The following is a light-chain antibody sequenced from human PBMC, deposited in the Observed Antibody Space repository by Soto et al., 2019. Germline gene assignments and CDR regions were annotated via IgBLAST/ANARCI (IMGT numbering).Light chain of an antibody. CDR3: QQYNNWPPYT. CDR2: GAS. Sequence: EIVMTQSPATLSVSPGERATLSCMASQSVSSNLAWYQQKPGQAPRLLIYGASTRATGIPARFSGSGSGTEFTLTISSLQSEDFAVYSCQQYNNWPPYTFGQGTKLEIK. V-gene: IGKV3-15*01. CDR1: QSVSSN. J-gene: IGKJ2*01.